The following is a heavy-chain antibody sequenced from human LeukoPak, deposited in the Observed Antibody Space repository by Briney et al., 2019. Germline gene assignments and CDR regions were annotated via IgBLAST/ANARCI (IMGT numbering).Heavy chain of an antibody. CDR1: GGSISSYY. CDR3: ARLGAYGDSFYYYGMDV. V-gene: IGHV4-59*08. D-gene: IGHD4-17*01. Sequence: SETLSLTCTVSGGSISSYYWSWIRQPPGKGLEWIGYIYYSGSTNYNPSLKSRVTISVDTSKNQFSLKLSSVTAADTAVYYCARLGAYGDSFYYYGMDVWGQGTTVTVSS. CDR2: IYYSGST. J-gene: IGHJ6*02.